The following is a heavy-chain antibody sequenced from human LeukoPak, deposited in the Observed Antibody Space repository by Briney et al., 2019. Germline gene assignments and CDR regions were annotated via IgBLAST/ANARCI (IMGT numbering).Heavy chain of an antibody. V-gene: IGHV5-51*01. CDR2: IYHGDSDT. D-gene: IGHD3-3*01. CDR3: ARLNDTCYEFWTGETFDY. Sequence: GESLKISCKGSGYSFTSYWIGWVRQMPGKGLEWMGIIYHGDSDTRYSPSFQGQVTISADKSISTAYLQWSSLKASDTAMYYCARLNDTCYEFWTGETFDYWGQGTLVTVSS. J-gene: IGHJ4*02. CDR1: GYSFTSYW.